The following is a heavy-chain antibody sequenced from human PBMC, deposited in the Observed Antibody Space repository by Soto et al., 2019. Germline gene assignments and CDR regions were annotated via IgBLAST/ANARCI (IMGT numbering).Heavy chain of an antibody. CDR1: GYTFTSYG. Sequence: QVQLVQSGAEVKRPGASVRVSCQASGYTFTSYGISWVRQAPGQGLEWMGWISAYNGKTNYAQRLQGRVTMTTDTSTSTAYMELRSLRSDDTAVYYCARDSSNWPEYFQHWGQGTLVTVSS. CDR2: ISAYNGKT. CDR3: ARDSSNWPEYFQH. J-gene: IGHJ1*01. V-gene: IGHV1-18*01. D-gene: IGHD6-13*01.